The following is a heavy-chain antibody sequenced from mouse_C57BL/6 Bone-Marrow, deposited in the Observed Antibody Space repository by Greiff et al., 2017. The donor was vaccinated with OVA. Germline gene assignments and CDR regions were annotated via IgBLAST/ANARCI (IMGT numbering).Heavy chain of an antibody. CDR3: TARDCDGYFDC. J-gene: IGHJ2*01. CDR1: GFNIKDDY. Sequence: VQLQQSGAELVRPGASVKLSCTASGFNIKDDYMHWVKQRPEQGLEWIGWIDPENGDTEYASKFQGKATITADTSSNTAYLQLSSLTSEDTAVYYCTARDCDGYFDCWGQGTTLTVSS. CDR2: IDPENGDT. V-gene: IGHV14-4*01.